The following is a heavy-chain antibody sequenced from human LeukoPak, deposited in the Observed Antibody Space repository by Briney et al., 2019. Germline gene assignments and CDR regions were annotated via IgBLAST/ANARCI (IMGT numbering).Heavy chain of an antibody. V-gene: IGHV1-2*02. Sequence: ASVKVSCKASRYTFTGYYMHWVRQAPGQGLEWMGWINPNSGGTNYAQKFQGRVTMTRDTSISTAYMELSRLRSDDTAVYYCATIPGGYCSSTSSSRQTNWFDPWGQGTLVTVSS. J-gene: IGHJ5*02. CDR3: ATIPGGYCSSTSSSRQTNWFDP. D-gene: IGHD2-2*01. CDR1: RYTFTGYY. CDR2: INPNSGGT.